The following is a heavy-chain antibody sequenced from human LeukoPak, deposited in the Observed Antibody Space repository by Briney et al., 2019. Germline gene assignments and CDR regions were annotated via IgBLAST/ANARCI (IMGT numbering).Heavy chain of an antibody. J-gene: IGHJ4*02. Sequence: SEPLSLTCTVSGVSINSHHLNWLRHPPGKGLVWIGYICGRGTTNYNPSLKGRVTMSVDTSKSQFSLKLSSVTAADTAVYYCVVSPNQDFFDYWGQGPLVTVSS. CDR2: ICGRGTT. CDR1: GVSINSHH. CDR3: VVSPNQDFFDY. V-gene: IGHV4-4*09.